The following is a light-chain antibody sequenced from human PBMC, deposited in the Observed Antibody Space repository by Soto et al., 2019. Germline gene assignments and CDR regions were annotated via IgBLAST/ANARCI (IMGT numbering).Light chain of an antibody. V-gene: IGLV3-21*04. J-gene: IGLJ1*01. CDR1: NIGNKR. CDR2: YDS. Sequence: SYELTQPPSVSVAPEKTATITCGGNNIGNKRVHWYRQKPGQAPVLVISYDSHRPSGIPEGFSGSNSGNTATLTISRVEAGDEADYYCQVWDIMTDNYVFGSGTKVTVL. CDR3: QVWDIMTDNYV.